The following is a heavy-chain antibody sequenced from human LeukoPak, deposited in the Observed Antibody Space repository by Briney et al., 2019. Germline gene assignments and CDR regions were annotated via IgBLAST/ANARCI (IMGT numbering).Heavy chain of an antibody. J-gene: IGHJ3*02. CDR2: IYYSGST. Sequence: SETLSLTCTVSGGSISSYYWSWIRQPPGKELEWIGYIYYSGSTSYNPSLKSRVTISVDTSKNQFSLKLSSMTAADTAVYYCARDSTYSGSDHDAFDIWGQGTMVTVSS. D-gene: IGHD1-26*01. V-gene: IGHV4-59*01. CDR1: GGSISSYY. CDR3: ARDSTYSGSDHDAFDI.